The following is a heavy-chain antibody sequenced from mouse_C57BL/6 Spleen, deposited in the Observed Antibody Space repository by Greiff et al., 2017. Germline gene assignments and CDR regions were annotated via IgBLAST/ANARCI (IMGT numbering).Heavy chain of an antibody. CDR3: ARGKGYLYAMDY. V-gene: IGHV5-16*01. J-gene: IGHJ4*01. CDR1: GFTFSDYY. CDR2: INYDGSST. D-gene: IGHD2-2*01. Sequence: EVKLVESEGGLVQPGSSMKLSCTASGFTFSDYYMAWVRQVPEKGLEWVANINYDGSSTYYLDALKSRFIISRDNAKNILYLQMSSLKSEDTATYYCARGKGYLYAMDYWGQGTSVTVSS.